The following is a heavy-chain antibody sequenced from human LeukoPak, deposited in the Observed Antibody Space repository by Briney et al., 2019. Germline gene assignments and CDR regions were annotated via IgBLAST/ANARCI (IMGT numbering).Heavy chain of an antibody. J-gene: IGHJ5*02. D-gene: IGHD4-17*01. CDR3: ARVVYGDYAGDIYNWFDP. V-gene: IGHV4-61*02. Sequence: PSETLSLTCTVSGGSISSGSYYWSWIRQPAGKGLEWIGRIYTSGSTNYNPSLKSRVTISVDTSKNQFSLKLSSVTAADTAVYYCARVVYGDYAGDIYNWFDPWGQGTRVTVSS. CDR1: GGSISSGSYY. CDR2: IYTSGST.